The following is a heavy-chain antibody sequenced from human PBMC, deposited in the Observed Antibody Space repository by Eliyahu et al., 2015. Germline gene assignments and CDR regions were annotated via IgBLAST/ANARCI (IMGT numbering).Heavy chain of an antibody. CDR3: ARAYDSSEFDY. CDR1: XFTFSSYS. V-gene: IGHV3-21*01. D-gene: IGHD3-22*01. CDR2: ISSSSSYI. J-gene: IGHJ4*02. Sequence: EVQLVESXGGLVKPGGSLRLXCAASXFTFSSYSMXWVRQAPGKGLEWVSXISSSSSYIYYADSVKGRFTISRDNAKNSLYLQMNSLRAEDTAVYYCARAYDSSEFDYWGQGTLVTVSS.